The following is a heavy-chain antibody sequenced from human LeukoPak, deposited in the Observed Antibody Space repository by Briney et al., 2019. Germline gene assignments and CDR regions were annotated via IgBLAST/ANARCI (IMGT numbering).Heavy chain of an antibody. CDR1: GGSISSGGYY. CDR2: IYHSGST. J-gene: IGHJ4*02. Sequence: SQTLSLTCTVSGGSISSGGYYWSWIRQPPGKGLEWIGYIYHSGSTYYNPSLKSRVTISVDRSKNQFSLKLSSVTAADTAVYYCARGYYYDSSGWYYFDYWGQGTLVTVSS. V-gene: IGHV4-30-2*01. D-gene: IGHD3-22*01. CDR3: ARGYYYDSSGWYYFDY.